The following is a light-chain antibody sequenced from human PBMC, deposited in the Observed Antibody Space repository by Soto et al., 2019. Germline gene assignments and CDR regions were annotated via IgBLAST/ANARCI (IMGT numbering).Light chain of an antibody. CDR2: EGS. CDR1: SSDVWSYNL. J-gene: IGLJ1*01. V-gene: IGLV2-23*01. Sequence: ALTQPGSLSGAPGQSITISCPGTSSDVWSYNLVSWYQQHPGKAPKLMIYEGSKLPSGVSNRFSGSKSGNTASLTISGLQAEDEADYYCCSYAGSSTPYVFGTGTKVTVL. CDR3: CSYAGSSTPYV.